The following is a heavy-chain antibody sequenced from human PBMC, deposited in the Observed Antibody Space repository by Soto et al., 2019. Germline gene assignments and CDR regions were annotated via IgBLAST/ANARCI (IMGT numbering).Heavy chain of an antibody. CDR2: IYYSGDN. Sequence: PSETLSLTCTVSGDSISGFFWSWIRQPPGKGLQWIGYIYYSGDNNYNPSLKGRVTMSVDTSKNQFSLQVSSVTAADTAVYFCARYRRADSEGYTFDYWGQGALVTVSS. D-gene: IGHD2-15*01. V-gene: IGHV4-59*01. CDR3: ARYRRADSEGYTFDY. J-gene: IGHJ4*02. CDR1: GDSISGFF.